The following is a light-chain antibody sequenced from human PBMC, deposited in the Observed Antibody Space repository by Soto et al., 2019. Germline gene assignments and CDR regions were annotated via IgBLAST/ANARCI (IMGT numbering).Light chain of an antibody. CDR2: EVS. V-gene: IGLV2-14*01. J-gene: IGLJ1*01. CDR3: ASHTTSDTRV. CDR1: SGDVGAYDY. Sequence: QSVLTPPASVSGSPGQSIAISCTGTSGDVGAYDYVSWYQHHPDKAPKLMIYEVSNRPSGVSDRFSGSKSVYTATLTISGLQAEDEADYYCASHTTSDTRVFGTGTKLTVL.